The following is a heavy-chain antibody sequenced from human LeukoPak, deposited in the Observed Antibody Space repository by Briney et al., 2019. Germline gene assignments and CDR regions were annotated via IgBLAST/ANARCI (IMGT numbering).Heavy chain of an antibody. V-gene: IGHV2-70*04. Sequence: SGPTLVNPTQTLTLTCTFVGFSLRTSGMRVSWICQPPGKALEWLARIDWDDDKFYSTSLKTRLIITKDTSKDQVVLTMTNIDPVDTATSYCAWTPESGAAVLAFVDYWGQGTLVTVSS. D-gene: IGHD2-8*02. CDR3: AWTPESGAAVLAFVDY. J-gene: IGHJ4*02. CDR1: GFSLRTSGMR. CDR2: IDWDDDK.